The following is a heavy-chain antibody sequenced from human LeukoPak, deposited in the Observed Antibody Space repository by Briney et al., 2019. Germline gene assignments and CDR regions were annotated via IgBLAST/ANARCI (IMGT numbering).Heavy chain of an antibody. CDR1: GASISDYY. CDR3: ARHDTVAFDI. CDR2: IYYSGST. Sequence: PSETLSLTCTVSGASISDYYWSWIRQPPGKGPEWIGYIYYSGSTNYNPSLKSRVTISVDTSKNQFSLKLSSVTAADTAVYYCARHDTVAFDIWGQGTIVTVSS. J-gene: IGHJ3*02. V-gene: IGHV4-59*08.